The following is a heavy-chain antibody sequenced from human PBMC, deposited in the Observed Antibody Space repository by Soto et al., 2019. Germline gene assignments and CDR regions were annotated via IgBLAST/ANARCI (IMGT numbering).Heavy chain of an antibody. CDR2: ISSSGSTI. D-gene: IGHD5-12*01. V-gene: IGHV3-11*01. CDR1: GFTFSGYY. CDR3: ARANSGYDTKYYYYYMDV. Sequence: GGSLRLSCAASGFTFSGYYMSWIRQAPGKGLEWVSYISSSGSTIYYADSVKGRFTISRDNAKNSLYLQMNSLRAEDTAVYYCARANSGYDTKYYYYYMDVWGKGNTVNVS. J-gene: IGHJ6*03.